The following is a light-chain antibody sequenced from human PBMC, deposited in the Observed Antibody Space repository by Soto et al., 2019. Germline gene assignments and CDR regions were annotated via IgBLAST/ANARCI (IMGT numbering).Light chain of an antibody. V-gene: IGLV2-11*01. CDR1: SSDVGGYNY. J-gene: IGLJ2*01. CDR3: CSYAGSYTLV. CDR2: DVS. Sequence: QSVLTQPRSVSGSPGQSVTISCTGTSSDVGGYNYVSWYQQHPGKAPELMIYDVSKRPSGVPDRFSGSKSGNRASLTISGLQAEDEADYYCCSYAGSYTLVFGGGNKLTV.